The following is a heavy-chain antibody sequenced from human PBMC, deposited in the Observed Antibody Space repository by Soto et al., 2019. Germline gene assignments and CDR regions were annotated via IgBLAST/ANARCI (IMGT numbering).Heavy chain of an antibody. Sequence: PGESLKISCKGSGYTFTDYWIAWVRQMPGKDLEWLGIIFPGDSDTRYSPSFQGQVTISADTSTGTAYLQWKSLKASDTALYYCAKDGGVTHYAEYFQHWGQGTLVTVSS. V-gene: IGHV5-51*01. CDR2: IFPGDSDT. CDR1: GYTFTDYW. CDR3: AKDGGVTHYAEYFQH. J-gene: IGHJ1*01. D-gene: IGHD2-21*02.